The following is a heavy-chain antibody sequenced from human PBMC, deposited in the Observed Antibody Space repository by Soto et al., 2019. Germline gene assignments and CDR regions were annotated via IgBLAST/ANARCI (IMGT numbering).Heavy chain of an antibody. J-gene: IGHJ4*02. CDR1: GGSISSGAYS. V-gene: IGHV4-30-2*01. D-gene: IGHD2-2*02. Sequence: QLQLQESGSGLVKPSQTLSLTCAVSGGSISSGAYSWSWIRQPPGKGLEWIGNIYHSGSTFYNPSLKSRVAISVDRSKTQFSLKLTSVTAADTAVYYCARTDCTSTSCYTGSFDYWGQGTLVTVSS. CDR3: ARTDCTSTSCYTGSFDY. CDR2: IYHSGST.